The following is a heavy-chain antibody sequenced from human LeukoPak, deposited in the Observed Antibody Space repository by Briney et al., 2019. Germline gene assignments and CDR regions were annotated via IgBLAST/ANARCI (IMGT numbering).Heavy chain of an antibody. CDR1: GDSVSSNTGA. CDR3: ARDHGSGWYSYLDD. D-gene: IGHD6-19*01. Sequence: SQTLSLTCGISGDSVSSNTGAWNWIRQSPSRGLEWLGKTYYRSKWYNDYAVSVKSRITINPDTSKNQFSLQLNSVTPEDTAVYYCARDHGSGWYSYLDDWGQGTLVTVSS. CDR2: TYYRSKWYN. J-gene: IGHJ4*02. V-gene: IGHV6-1*01.